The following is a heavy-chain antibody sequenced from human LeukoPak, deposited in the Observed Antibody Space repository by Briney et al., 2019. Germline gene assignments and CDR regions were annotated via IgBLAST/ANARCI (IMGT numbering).Heavy chain of an antibody. CDR3: ARYCTFRTCSGTKFDA. V-gene: IGHV3-7*01. Sequence: GGTLRLSCAASGMTFSSHWMTWVRQTPGKELEWLATIKSDGSEIYYLDSVKGRFTISRDNAKNSLYLQMNSLRAEDSAVYYCARYCTFRTCSGTKFDAWGQGTLVTVSS. D-gene: IGHD1-1*01. CDR1: GMTFSSHW. CDR2: IKSDGSEI. J-gene: IGHJ5*02.